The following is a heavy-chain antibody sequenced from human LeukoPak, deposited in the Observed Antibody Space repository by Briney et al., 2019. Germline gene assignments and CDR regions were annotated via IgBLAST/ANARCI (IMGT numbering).Heavy chain of an antibody. CDR3: TAEYKGGFDY. J-gene: IGHJ4*02. Sequence: PGGSLRLSCAASGFTLTNAWMTWVRQAPGKGLEWVGRIKSKTDGGTTDFAAPVKGRFTISRDDSQNTLYLQMNSLKTEGTAVYYCTAEYKGGFDYWGQGTLVTVSS. V-gene: IGHV3-15*01. CDR1: GFTLTNAW. D-gene: IGHD1-1*01. CDR2: IKSKTDGGTT.